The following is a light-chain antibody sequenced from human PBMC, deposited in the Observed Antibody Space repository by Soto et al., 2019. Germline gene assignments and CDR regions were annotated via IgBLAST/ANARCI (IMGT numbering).Light chain of an antibody. J-gene: IGLJ2*01. Sequence: QSALTQPRSVSGSPGQSVTISCTGTSSDVGGYNYVSWYQQHPGKAPKLMIYDVSKRPSGVPDRFSGYKSGNTASLTISWLQAEDEADYYCCSYAGSYVVFGGGTQLTVL. V-gene: IGLV2-11*01. CDR2: DVS. CDR1: SSDVGGYNY. CDR3: CSYAGSYVV.